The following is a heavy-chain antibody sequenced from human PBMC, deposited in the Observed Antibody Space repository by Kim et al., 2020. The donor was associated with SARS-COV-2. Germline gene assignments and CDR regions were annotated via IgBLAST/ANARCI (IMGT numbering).Heavy chain of an antibody. CDR3: ARDLIECTEPTSYNWNSLLFCYYYYGMDV. CDR2: ISAYNGNT. D-gene: IGHD1-7*01. Sequence: ASVKVSCKASGYTFTSYGISWVRQAPGQGLEWMGWISAYNGNTNYAQKLQGRVTMTTDTSTSTAYMELRSLRSDDTAVYYCARDLIECTEPTSYNWNSLLFCYYYYGMDVWGQGTTVTVSS. J-gene: IGHJ6*02. V-gene: IGHV1-18*01. CDR1: GYTFTSYG.